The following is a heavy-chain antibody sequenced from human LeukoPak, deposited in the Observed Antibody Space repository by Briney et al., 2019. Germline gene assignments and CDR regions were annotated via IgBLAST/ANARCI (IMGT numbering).Heavy chain of an antibody. CDR2: IYPGDSDT. J-gene: IGHJ4*02. CDR3: AVIAAAAPDLFDY. V-gene: IGHV5-51*01. CDR1: GYSFTSYW. D-gene: IGHD6-13*01. Sequence: RGESLKISCKGSGYSFTSYWIGWVRQMPGKGLEWMGIIYPGDSDTRYSPSFQGQVTISADKSISTAYLQWSSLKASDTAMYYCAVIAAAAPDLFDYWGQGTLVTVSS.